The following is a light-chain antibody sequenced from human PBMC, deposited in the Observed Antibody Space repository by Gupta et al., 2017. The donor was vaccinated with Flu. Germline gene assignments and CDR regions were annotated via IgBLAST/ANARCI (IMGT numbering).Light chain of an antibody. J-gene: IGKJ3*01. CDR3: QCNGCELIYT. Sequence: EVVLTQSPGTLSLSPGERATLSCRASQSVSNNYLAWYKQKPGQAPRLLIYGTSNRATGIPDRFRGSGCGTGFTLTISIRKLEAFEVYVCQCNGCELIYTFGHGTNVDVK. CDR1: QSVSNNY. V-gene: IGKV3-20*01. CDR2: GTS.